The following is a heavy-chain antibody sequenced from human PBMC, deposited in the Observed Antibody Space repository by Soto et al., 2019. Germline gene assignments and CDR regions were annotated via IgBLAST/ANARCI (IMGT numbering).Heavy chain of an antibody. CDR2: ITTYNGNT. CDR1: GYTFTNYG. CDR3: ARIPNERGGWFDP. D-gene: IGHD2-8*01. V-gene: IGHV1-18*04. Sequence: QVQLVQSGAELKKPGASVKVSCKASGYTFTNYGISWVRQAPGHGLEWMGWITTYNGNTNYAQDLQGRVTMTTDTSTSTAYMERRSLRSDDTAVYYCARIPNERGGWFDPWGQGTLVTVSS. J-gene: IGHJ5*02.